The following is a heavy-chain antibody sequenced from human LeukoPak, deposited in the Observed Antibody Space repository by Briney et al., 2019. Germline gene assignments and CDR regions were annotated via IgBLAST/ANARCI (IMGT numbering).Heavy chain of an antibody. CDR2: VTRSSTYI. CDR3: ARIGLVPLDAFDI. Sequence: GGSLRLSCAASGFTFSTYSMSWVRQAPGKGLEWVSSVTRSSTYIYYADSMKGRFTISRDNAKNSLYLQMNSLRAEDTAVYYCARIGLVPLDAFDIWGQGTMVTVSS. V-gene: IGHV3-21*01. J-gene: IGHJ3*02. CDR1: GFTFSTYS. D-gene: IGHD1-26*01.